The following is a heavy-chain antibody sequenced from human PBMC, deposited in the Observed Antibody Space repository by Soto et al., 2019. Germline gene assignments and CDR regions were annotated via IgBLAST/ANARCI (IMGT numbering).Heavy chain of an antibody. CDR3: AREAYFDSSGYYQH. D-gene: IGHD3-22*01. Sequence: EVQLVESGGGLVKPGGSLRLSCAASGFTFSTYTMNWVRQAPGKGLEWVSSISSSSSYIYYADSVKGRFTISRDNAKNSLYLQMNSLRAEDTAVYYCAREAYFDSSGYYQHWGHGTLVTVSS. CDR1: GFTFSTYT. J-gene: IGHJ1*01. CDR2: ISSSSSYI. V-gene: IGHV3-21*01.